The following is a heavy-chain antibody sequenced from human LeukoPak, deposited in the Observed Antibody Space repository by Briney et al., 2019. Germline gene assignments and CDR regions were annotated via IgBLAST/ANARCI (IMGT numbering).Heavy chain of an antibody. CDR1: GFTFSSYA. Sequence: GGSLRLSCAASGFTFSSYAMSWVRQAPGKGLEWVSAISGSGGNTYYADSVKGRFTISRDNSKNTLYLQMNSLRAEDTAVYYCAKDLGIVGASYDYWGQGTLVTVSS. CDR2: ISGSGGNT. J-gene: IGHJ4*02. V-gene: IGHV3-23*01. CDR3: AKDLGIVGASYDY. D-gene: IGHD1-26*01.